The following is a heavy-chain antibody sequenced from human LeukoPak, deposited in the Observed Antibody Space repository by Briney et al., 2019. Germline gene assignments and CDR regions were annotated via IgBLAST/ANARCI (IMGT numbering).Heavy chain of an antibody. J-gene: IGHJ5*02. CDR3: ARDYTGYFP. Sequence: GGSLRLSCEASGFTFSSYWMSWVRQAPGKGLEWVANTKTDGSEKYYVDSVKGRFTISRDNAKNSLYLQMNSLRAEDTAVYYCARDYTGYFPWGQGTLVIVSS. CDR1: GFTFSSYW. D-gene: IGHD3-9*01. V-gene: IGHV3-7*03. CDR2: TKTDGSEK.